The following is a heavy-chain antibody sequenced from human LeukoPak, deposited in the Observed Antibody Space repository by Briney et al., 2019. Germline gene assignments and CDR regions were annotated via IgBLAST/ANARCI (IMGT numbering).Heavy chain of an antibody. J-gene: IGHJ4*02. CDR1: GFTFSSYW. D-gene: IGHD3-10*01. CDR3: AKGTDRLSGSQPVDY. Sequence: GGSLRPSCAASGFTFSSYWMHWVRQAPGKGLVWVSRINSDGSSTSYADSVKGRFTISRDNAKNTLYLQMNSLRAEDTAVYYCAKGTDRLSGSQPVDYWGQGTLVTVSS. CDR2: INSDGSST. V-gene: IGHV3-74*01.